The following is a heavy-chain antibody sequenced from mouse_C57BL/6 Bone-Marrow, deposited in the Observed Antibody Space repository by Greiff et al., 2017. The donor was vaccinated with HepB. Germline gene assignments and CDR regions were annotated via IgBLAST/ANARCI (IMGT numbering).Heavy chain of an antibody. J-gene: IGHJ4*01. D-gene: IGHD2-3*01. CDR2: INPNNGGT. CDR3: ARGGWLYYAMDY. Sequence: EVKLVESGPELVKPGASVKIPCKASGYTFTDYNMDWVKQSHGKSLEWIGDINPNNGGTIYNQKFKGKATLTVDKSSSTAYMELRSLTSEDTAVYYCARGGWLYYAMDYWGQGTSVTVSS. V-gene: IGHV1-18*01. CDR1: GYTFTDYN.